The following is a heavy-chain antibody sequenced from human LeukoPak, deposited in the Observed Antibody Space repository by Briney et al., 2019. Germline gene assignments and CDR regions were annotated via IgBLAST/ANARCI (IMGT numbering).Heavy chain of an antibody. CDR3: VKVGYSSSWYNY. V-gene: IGHV3-7*02. CDR2: IKQDGSEK. D-gene: IGHD6-13*01. Sequence: GGSLRLSCAASGFTFSSYWMSWVRQAPGKGLEWVANIKQDGSEKYYVDSVKGRFTISRDNAKKSLYLQMSSLRAEDTAVYYCVKVGYSSSWYNYWGQGTLVTVSS. CDR1: GFTFSSYW. J-gene: IGHJ4*02.